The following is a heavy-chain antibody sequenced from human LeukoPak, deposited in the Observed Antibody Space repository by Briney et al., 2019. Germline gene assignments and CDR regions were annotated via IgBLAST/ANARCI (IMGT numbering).Heavy chain of an antibody. CDR3: ARDSVGYYDFWSGYSYAFDY. CDR2: IWYDGSNK. D-gene: IGHD3-3*01. J-gene: IGHJ4*02. Sequence: GRSLRLSCAASGFTFSSYGMRWVRQAPGKGLEWVAVIWYDGSNKYYADSVKGRFTISRDNSKNTLYLQMNSLRAEDTAVYYCARDSVGYYDFWSGYSYAFDYWGQGTLVTVSS. CDR1: GFTFSSYG. V-gene: IGHV3-33*01.